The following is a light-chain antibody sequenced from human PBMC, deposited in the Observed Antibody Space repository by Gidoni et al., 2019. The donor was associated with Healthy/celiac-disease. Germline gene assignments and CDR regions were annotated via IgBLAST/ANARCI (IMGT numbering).Light chain of an antibody. V-gene: IGLV3-1*01. CDR2: QDS. CDR1: TLGDKY. J-gene: IGLJ2*01. Sequence: SYELTPSPSVSVSPGQTASITCSGDTLGDKYACWYQQKPGQSPVLVIYQDSKRPSGIPERFSGSNSGNTATLTISGTQAMDEADYYCQAWDSSTYVVFGGGTKLTVL. CDR3: QAWDSSTYVV.